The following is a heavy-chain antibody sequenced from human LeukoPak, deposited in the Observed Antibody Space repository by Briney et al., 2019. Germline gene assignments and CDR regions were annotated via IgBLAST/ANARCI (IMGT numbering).Heavy chain of an antibody. CDR2: IWYDGSNK. CDR1: GFTFSSYA. J-gene: IGHJ4*02. Sequence: PGRSLRLSCAASGFTFSSYAMSWVRQAPGKGLEWVAVIWYDGSNKYYADSVKGRFTISRDNSKNTLYLQMNSLRAEDTAVYYCARGRYSSGFPTQGFDYWGQGTLVTVSS. D-gene: IGHD6-19*01. CDR3: ARGRYSSGFPTQGFDY. V-gene: IGHV3-33*08.